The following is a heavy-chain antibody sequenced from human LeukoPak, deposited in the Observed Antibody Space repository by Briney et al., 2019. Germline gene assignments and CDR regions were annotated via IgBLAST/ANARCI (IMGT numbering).Heavy chain of an antibody. CDR3: ARFGSSGYYYVSGKFDY. J-gene: IGHJ4*02. D-gene: IGHD3-22*01. CDR2: INHSGST. Sequence: SETLSLTCAVYGGSFSGYYWSWIRQPPGKGLEWIGEINHSGSTNYNPSLKSRVTISVDTSKNQFSLKLSSVTAADTAVYYCARFGSSGYYYVSGKFDYWGQGTLVTVSS. CDR1: GGSFSGYY. V-gene: IGHV4-34*01.